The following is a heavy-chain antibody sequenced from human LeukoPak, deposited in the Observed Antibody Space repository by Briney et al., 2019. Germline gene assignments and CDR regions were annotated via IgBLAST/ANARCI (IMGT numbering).Heavy chain of an antibody. Sequence: RSSETLSLTCTVSGGSISSSNYYWGWIRQPPGKGLEWIGSIYYSGSTYYNPSLKSRFTISVDTAKNKFSLKLSSVTAADTAVYYCARPVPSRLGWFDLWGQGTLVTVSS. D-gene: IGHD1-1*01. CDR3: ARPVPSRLGWFDL. CDR2: IYYSGST. CDR1: GGSISSSNYY. V-gene: IGHV4-39*01. J-gene: IGHJ5*02.